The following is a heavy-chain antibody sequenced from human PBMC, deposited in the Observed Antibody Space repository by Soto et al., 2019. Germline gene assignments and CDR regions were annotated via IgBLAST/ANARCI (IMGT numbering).Heavy chain of an antibody. J-gene: IGHJ5*02. CDR1: GFTFSNFW. CDR2: LNYDGTTT. V-gene: IGHV3-74*01. D-gene: IGHD6-19*01. CDR3: ARAGSGWYWFDP. Sequence: GGSLRLSCAASGFTFSNFWMHWVRQAPGEGLVWVSRLNYDGTTTTYADSVKGRFTISRDNARNTLYLQMNSLRAEDTAVYYCARAGSGWYWFDPWGQGTLVTVSS.